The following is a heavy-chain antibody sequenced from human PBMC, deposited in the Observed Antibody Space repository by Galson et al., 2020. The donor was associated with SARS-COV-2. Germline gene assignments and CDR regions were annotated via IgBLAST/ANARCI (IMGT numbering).Heavy chain of an antibody. J-gene: IGHJ4*02. CDR1: GFTFSSYG. D-gene: IGHD1-1*01. CDR2: IWYDGSNK. Sequence: GGSLRLSCAASGFTFSSYGMHWVRQAPGKGLEWVAVIWYDGSNKYYADSVKGRFTISRDNSKNTLYLQMNSLRAEDTAVYYCAREGQWERGGGFDYWGQGTLVTVSS. V-gene: IGHV3-33*01. CDR3: AREGQWERGGGFDY.